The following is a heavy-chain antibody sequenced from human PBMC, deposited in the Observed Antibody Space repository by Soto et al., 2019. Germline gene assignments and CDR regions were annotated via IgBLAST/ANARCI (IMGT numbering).Heavy chain of an antibody. V-gene: IGHV1-3*05. CDR1: GYTFTSYA. Sequence: QVQLVQSGAEEKKPGASVKVSCKASGYTFTSYAMHWVRQAPGQRLEWMGWINAGNGNTKYSKKFQGRVTITRDTPASTAYLELSSLRSEDTAVYYCARSIVVVTALDYGGQGTLGTVAS. CDR2: INAGNGNT. D-gene: IGHD2-21*02. CDR3: ARSIVVVTALDY. J-gene: IGHJ4*02.